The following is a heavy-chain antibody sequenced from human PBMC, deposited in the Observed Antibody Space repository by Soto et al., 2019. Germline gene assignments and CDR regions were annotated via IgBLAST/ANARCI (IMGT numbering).Heavy chain of an antibody. Sequence: RGESLKISCKGSGYSFTSYWIGWVRQMPGKGLEWMGIIYPGDSDTRYSPSFHGQVTISADKSISTTYLQWSSLKASDTAMYYCARSLYYSDAFDIWGQGTMVTVSS. V-gene: IGHV5-51*01. D-gene: IGHD3-10*01. CDR1: GYSFTSYW. CDR3: ARSLYYSDAFDI. CDR2: IYPGDSDT. J-gene: IGHJ3*02.